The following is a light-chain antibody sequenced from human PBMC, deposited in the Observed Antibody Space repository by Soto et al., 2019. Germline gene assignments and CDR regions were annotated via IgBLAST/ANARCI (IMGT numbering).Light chain of an antibody. CDR2: EAS. J-gene: IGKJ1*01. V-gene: IGKV3D-20*02. CDR3: QQRSDWPWT. Sequence: EIVLTQSPGSLSLSPGERATLSCRASQSVRSSYLAWYQQKPGQAPRLLMYEASNRATGIPARFSGGGSGTDFTLTISSLEPEDFAVYYCQQRSDWPWTFGQGTKVDI. CDR1: QSVRSSY.